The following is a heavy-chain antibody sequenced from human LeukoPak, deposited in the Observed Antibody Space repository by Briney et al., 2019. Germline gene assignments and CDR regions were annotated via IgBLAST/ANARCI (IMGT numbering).Heavy chain of an antibody. D-gene: IGHD3-16*01. CDR1: GGSISTYY. CDR3: ARLLTL. V-gene: IGHV4-59*08. CDR2: ISYTVTS. Sequence: PSETLSLTCIVSGGSISTYYWSWIRQPPGKGLEWIGYISYTVTSNYNPSLKSRVTISVDTSKNQFSLKLSSVTAADTAVYYCARLLTLWGQGTLVTVSS. J-gene: IGHJ4*02.